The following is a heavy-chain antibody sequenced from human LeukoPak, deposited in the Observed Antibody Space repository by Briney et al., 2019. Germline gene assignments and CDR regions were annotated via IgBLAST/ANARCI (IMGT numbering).Heavy chain of an antibody. V-gene: IGHV1-2*02. CDR3: ARPTSRLYYYDSSGYFDYFDY. J-gene: IGHJ4*02. Sequence: ASVKVSCKASGYTFTGYYMHWVRQAPGQGLEWMGWINPNSGGTNYAQKFQGRVTMTRDTSISTAYMELSRLRSDDTAVYYCARPTSRLYYYDSSGYFDYFDYWGQGTLVTVSS. CDR2: INPNSGGT. D-gene: IGHD3-22*01. CDR1: GYTFTGYY.